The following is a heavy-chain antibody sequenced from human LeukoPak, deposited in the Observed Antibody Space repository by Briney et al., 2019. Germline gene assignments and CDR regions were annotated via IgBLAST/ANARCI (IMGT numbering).Heavy chain of an antibody. Sequence: PGRSLRLSCAASGFTLSRYGMHWVRQAPAKGLEWVAGIWFDGSHKNYAESVQGRFTISRDNSKNTLYLQMSSLRAEDTAVYYCAREGSSGTNQVYFDLWGQGTLVTVSS. CDR1: GFTLSRYG. CDR3: AREGSSGTNQVYFDL. J-gene: IGHJ4*01. CDR2: IWFDGSHK. D-gene: IGHD3-10*01. V-gene: IGHV3-33*01.